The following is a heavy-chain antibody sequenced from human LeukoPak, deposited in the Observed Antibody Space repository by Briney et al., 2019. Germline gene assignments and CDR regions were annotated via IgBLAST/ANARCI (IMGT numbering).Heavy chain of an antibody. CDR3: ASPGYCSSTSCYHGYYGMDV. Sequence: ASVKVSCKASGYTFTGYYMHWVRQAPGQGLEWMGWINPNSGGTNYAQKFQGRVTMTGDTSISTAYMELSRLRSDDTAVYYCASPGYCSSTSCYHGYYGMDVWGQGTTVTVSS. CDR1: GYTFTGYY. D-gene: IGHD2-2*01. J-gene: IGHJ6*02. V-gene: IGHV1-2*02. CDR2: INPNSGGT.